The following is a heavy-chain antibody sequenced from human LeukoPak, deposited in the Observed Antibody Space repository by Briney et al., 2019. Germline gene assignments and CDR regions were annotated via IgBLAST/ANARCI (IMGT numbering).Heavy chain of an antibody. Sequence: SVKVSCKASGGTFSSYAISWVRQAPGQGLEWMGRIIPILGIANYAQKFQGRVTITADKSTSTAYMELSSLRSEDTAVYYCARDTLTGAYYMDVWGKGTTVTVSS. D-gene: IGHD1-14*01. CDR1: GGTFSSYA. CDR3: ARDTLTGAYYMDV. J-gene: IGHJ6*03. V-gene: IGHV1-69*04. CDR2: IIPILGIA.